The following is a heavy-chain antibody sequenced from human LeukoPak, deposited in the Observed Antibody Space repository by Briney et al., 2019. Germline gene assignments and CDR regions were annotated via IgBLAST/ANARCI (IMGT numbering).Heavy chain of an antibody. CDR3: ARVFVRGAYFDY. V-gene: IGHV4-39*07. J-gene: IGHJ4*02. D-gene: IGHD3-10*02. CDR2: IYYSGST. CDR1: GGSISSSSYY. Sequence: PSETLSLTCTVSGGSISSSSYYWGWIRQPPGKGLEWIGSIYYSGSTYYNPSLKSRVTISVDTSKNQFSLKLSSVTAADTAVYYCARVFVRGAYFDYWGQGTLVTVSS.